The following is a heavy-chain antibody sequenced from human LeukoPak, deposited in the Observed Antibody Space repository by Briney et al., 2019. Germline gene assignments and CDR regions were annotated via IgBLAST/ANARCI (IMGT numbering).Heavy chain of an antibody. CDR3: ARHRTKQWLGPSDY. CDR2: IYYSGST. CDR1: GGSISSYY. D-gene: IGHD6-19*01. Sequence: PSETLSLTCTVSGGSISSYYWSWIRQPPGKGLEWIGHIYYSGSTNYNPSLKSRVTISVDTSKNQFSLKLSSVTAADTAVYYCARHRTKQWLGPSDYWGQGTLVTVSS. V-gene: IGHV4-59*08. J-gene: IGHJ4*02.